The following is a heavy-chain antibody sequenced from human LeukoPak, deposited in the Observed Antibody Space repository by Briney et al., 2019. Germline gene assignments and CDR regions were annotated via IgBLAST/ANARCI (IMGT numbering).Heavy chain of an antibody. D-gene: IGHD5-24*01. Sequence: SETLSLTCAVYGGSFSGYYWSWIRQPPGKGLEWIGEINHSGSTNSNPSLKSRVTISVDTSKNQFSLNLSSVTAADTAVYYCARGWRDAYNPRRAWFDPWGQGILVTVSS. CDR3: ARGWRDAYNPRRAWFDP. CDR1: GGSFSGYY. V-gene: IGHV4-34*01. J-gene: IGHJ5*02. CDR2: INHSGST.